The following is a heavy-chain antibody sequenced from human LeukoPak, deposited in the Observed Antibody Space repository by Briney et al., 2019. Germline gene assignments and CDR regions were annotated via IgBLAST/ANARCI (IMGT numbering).Heavy chain of an antibody. CDR1: GGSISSSSYY. CDR2: IYYSGST. D-gene: IGHD6-25*01. CDR3: ASEYSSGTIDY. Sequence: SETLSLTCTVSGGSISSSSYYWGWIRQPPGKGLEWIGSIYYSGSTYYNPSLKSRVTISVDTSKNQFSLKLSSVTAADTAEYYCASEYSSGTIDYWGQGTLVTVSS. J-gene: IGHJ4*02. V-gene: IGHV4-39*01.